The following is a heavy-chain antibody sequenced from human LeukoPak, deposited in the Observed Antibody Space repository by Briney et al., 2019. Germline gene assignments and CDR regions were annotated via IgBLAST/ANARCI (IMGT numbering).Heavy chain of an antibody. J-gene: IGHJ4*02. Sequence: PGGSLRLSCAASGFTFSSYGMHWVRQAPGKGLEWVAVISYDGSNKYYADSVKGRFTISRDNSKSTLYLQMNSLRAEDTAVYYCARVSPNTVTTLQYFDYWGQGTLVTVSS. CDR2: ISYDGSNK. D-gene: IGHD4-17*01. CDR3: ARVSPNTVTTLQYFDY. V-gene: IGHV3-30*03. CDR1: GFTFSSYG.